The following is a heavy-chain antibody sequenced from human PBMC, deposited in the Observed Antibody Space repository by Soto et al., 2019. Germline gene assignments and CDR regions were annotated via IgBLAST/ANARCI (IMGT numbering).Heavy chain of an antibody. V-gene: IGHV3-13*01. CDR3: AKSRRGYCSGGSCYSDWYFDL. J-gene: IGHJ2*01. CDR2: IGTAGDT. CDR1: GFTFSSYD. D-gene: IGHD2-15*01. Sequence: GGSLRLSCAASGFTFSSYDMHWVRQATGKGLEWVSAIGTAGDTYYPGSVKGRFTISRENAKNSLYLQMNSLRAEDTAVYYCAKSRRGYCSGGSCYSDWYFDLWGRGTLVTVSS.